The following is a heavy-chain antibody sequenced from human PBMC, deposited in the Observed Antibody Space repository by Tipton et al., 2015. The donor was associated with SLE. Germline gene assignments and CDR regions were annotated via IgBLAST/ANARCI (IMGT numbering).Heavy chain of an antibody. CDR2: IYYSGSN. Sequence: TLSLTCTVSGDSINSYYWSWIRQPPGKGLEWIGYIYYSGSNKYNPSLKSRVPISVETSKNQFSLKLSSVTAADTAVCYCARYDSVLMVYARGGFDPWGQGTLVTVSS. V-gene: IGHV4-59*12. CDR3: ARYDSVLMVYARGGFDP. J-gene: IGHJ5*02. D-gene: IGHD2-8*01. CDR1: GDSINSYY.